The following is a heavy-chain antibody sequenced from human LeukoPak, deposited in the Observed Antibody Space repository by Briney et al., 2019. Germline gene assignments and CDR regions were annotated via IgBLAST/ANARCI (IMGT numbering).Heavy chain of an antibody. CDR1: GFTFSSYA. CDR3: ASLPAALSADAFDI. CDR2: ISYDGSNK. D-gene: IGHD2-2*01. Sequence: GRSLRLSCAASGFTFSSYAMHWVRQAPGKGLEWVAVISYDGSNKYYADSVKGRFTISRDNSKNTLYLQMNSLRAEDTAVYYCASLPAALSADAFDIWGQGTVVTVSS. J-gene: IGHJ3*02. V-gene: IGHV3-30*01.